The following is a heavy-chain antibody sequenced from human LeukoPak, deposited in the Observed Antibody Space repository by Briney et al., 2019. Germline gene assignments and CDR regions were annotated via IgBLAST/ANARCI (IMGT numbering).Heavy chain of an antibody. D-gene: IGHD6-13*01. V-gene: IGHV3-21*01. J-gene: IGHJ4*02. CDR1: GFTFSSYS. CDR3: AKDDAPGYSSSWYRY. Sequence: PGGSLRLSCADSGFTFSSYSMNWVRQAPGKGLEWVSSISSSSSYIYYADSVKGRFTISRDNAKNSLYLQMNSLRAEDTAVYYCAKDDAPGYSSSWYRYWGQGTLVTVSS. CDR2: ISSSSSYI.